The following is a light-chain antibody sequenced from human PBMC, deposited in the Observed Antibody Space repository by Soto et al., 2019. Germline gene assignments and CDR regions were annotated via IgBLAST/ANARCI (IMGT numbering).Light chain of an antibody. CDR2: DTS. CDR1: QTVSNK. Sequence: EIVLTQSPATLSSSPGERATLSCRASQTVSNKLAWYQHKPGQAPRRLIYDTSNRATGIPARFSGRGSGTDFTLTISSLEPEDFAVYYCHQRKSWPRTFGQGAKV. V-gene: IGKV3-11*01. CDR3: HQRKSWPRT. J-gene: IGKJ1*01.